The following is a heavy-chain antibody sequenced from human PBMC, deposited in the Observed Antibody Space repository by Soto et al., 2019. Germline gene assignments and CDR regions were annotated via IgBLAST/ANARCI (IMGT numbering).Heavy chain of an antibody. V-gene: IGHV4-59*01. CDR3: ARAPDTSAVDY. J-gene: IGHJ4*02. CDR1: GGSISSYY. CDR2: IYYSGST. Sequence: SETLGLTYTVSGGSISSYYWSWIRQPPGKGLEWIGYIYYSGSTNYNPSLKSRVTISVDTSKNQFSLKLSSVTAADTAVYYCARAPDTSAVDYWGQGTLVTVS.